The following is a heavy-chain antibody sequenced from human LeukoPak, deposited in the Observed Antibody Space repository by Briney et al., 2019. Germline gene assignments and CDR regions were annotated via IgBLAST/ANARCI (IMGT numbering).Heavy chain of an antibody. CDR3: ARERTKGGSDAFDI. V-gene: IGHV3-21*01. CDR1: GFTFSSYS. J-gene: IGHJ3*02. CDR2: ISMFSTYI. D-gene: IGHD1-1*01. Sequence: GGSLRLSCAASGFTFSSYSMNWVRQAPGKGLEWVSSISMFSTYIYYTDSVKGRFTISRDNAKNSLFLQMNSLRAEDAAVYYCARERTKGGSDAFDIWGQGTMVTVSS.